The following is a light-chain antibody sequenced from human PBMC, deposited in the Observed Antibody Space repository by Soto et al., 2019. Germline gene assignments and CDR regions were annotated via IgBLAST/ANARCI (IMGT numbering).Light chain of an antibody. Sequence: QSALAQPRSVSGSPGQSVTISCTGTDTDVGGYTFVSWYQQHAGKAPRVLIFDVSQRAPGVPDRFSGSKSGNTASLTISGLQPEDEADYHCCSYAGRYNFVMFGGGTNLTVL. CDR2: DVS. V-gene: IGLV2-11*01. J-gene: IGLJ3*02. CDR1: DTDVGGYTF. CDR3: CSYAGRYNFVM.